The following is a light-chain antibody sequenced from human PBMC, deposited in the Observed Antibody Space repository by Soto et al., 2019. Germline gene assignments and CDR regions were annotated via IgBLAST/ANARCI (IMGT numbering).Light chain of an antibody. CDR3: QQYGSSLLT. CDR1: QSVSSN. Sequence: EIVMTQSPATLPVSPGERATLSCRASQSVSSNLAWYQQKPGQAPRFLIYGASTRATGIPARFSGSGSGTEFTLTISSLQSEDFAVYYCQQYGSSLLTFGGGTKVDIK. V-gene: IGKV3-15*01. CDR2: GAS. J-gene: IGKJ4*01.